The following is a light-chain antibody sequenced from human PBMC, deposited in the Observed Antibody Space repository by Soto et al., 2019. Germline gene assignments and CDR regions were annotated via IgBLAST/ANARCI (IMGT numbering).Light chain of an antibody. V-gene: IGKV3-15*01. J-gene: IGKJ1*01. CDR3: QQYNNWPPT. CDR2: GAS. Sequence: ELVLTHSPTTLSLSXEERAPLSXXASQSVSSNLAWYQQKPGQAPRLLIYGASTRATGIPARFSGSGSGTEFTLTISSLQSEDFAVYYCQQYNNWPPTFGQGTKV. CDR1: QSVSSN.